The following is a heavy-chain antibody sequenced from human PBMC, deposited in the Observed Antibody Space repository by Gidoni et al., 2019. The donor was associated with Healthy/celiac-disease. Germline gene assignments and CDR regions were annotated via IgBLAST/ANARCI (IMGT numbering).Heavy chain of an antibody. CDR2: ISSSSSYI. V-gene: IGHV3-21*01. CDR3: ARDPYSGYDYHDY. Sequence: EVQLVESGGGLVKPGGSLRLSCAASGFTFSSYSMNWVRQAPGKVLEWVSSISSSSSYIDYADSVKGRFTISRDNAKNSLYLQMNSLRAEDTAVYYCARDPYSGYDYHDYWGQGTLVTVSS. D-gene: IGHD5-12*01. CDR1: GFTFSSYS. J-gene: IGHJ4*02.